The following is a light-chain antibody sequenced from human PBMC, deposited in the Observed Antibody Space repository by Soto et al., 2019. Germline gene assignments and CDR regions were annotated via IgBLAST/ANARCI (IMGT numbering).Light chain of an antibody. CDR1: QSVSSSY. Sequence: EIVLTQSPGTLSLSPGERATLSCRASQSVSSSYLAWYQQKPGQAPRLLIYCASSRATGIPDRFSGSGSGTDFTLTISRLEPEDFAVYYCQQYGSTPPTFRQGTKVEIK. V-gene: IGKV3-20*01. CDR3: QQYGSTPPT. J-gene: IGKJ1*01. CDR2: CAS.